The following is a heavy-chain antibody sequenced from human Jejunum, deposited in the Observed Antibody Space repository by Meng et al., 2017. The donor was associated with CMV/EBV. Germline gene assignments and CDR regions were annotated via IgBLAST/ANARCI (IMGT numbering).Heavy chain of an antibody. CDR2: VNQDGPET. D-gene: IGHD2-21*01. V-gene: IGHV3-7*01. J-gene: IGHJ6*02. CDR1: LTFSSYW. Sequence: LTFSSYWMTWVRQAPGSGLEWVANVNQDGPETYYVDSVRGRFTISRDNAKNSLYLQMNNLRVEDTAVYSCARIVAYGNAHYGMDVWGQGTTVTVSS. CDR3: ARIVAYGNAHYGMDV.